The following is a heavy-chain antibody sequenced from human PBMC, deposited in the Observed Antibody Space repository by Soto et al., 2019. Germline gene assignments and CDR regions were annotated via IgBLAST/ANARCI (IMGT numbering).Heavy chain of an antibody. J-gene: IGHJ4*02. V-gene: IGHV4-30-4*01. CDR3: ARVAGVAYCGGDCYHFDY. Sequence: LSLTCTVSGDSFSSDDYYWSWIRQPPGKGLEWIGYISYRVDTYYSPSLKSRVTMSIDTSKNQFSLNVSSVTAADTAVYYCARVAGVAYCGGDCYHFDYWGQGTLVTVSS. D-gene: IGHD2-21*02. CDR2: ISYRVDT. CDR1: GDSFSSDDYY.